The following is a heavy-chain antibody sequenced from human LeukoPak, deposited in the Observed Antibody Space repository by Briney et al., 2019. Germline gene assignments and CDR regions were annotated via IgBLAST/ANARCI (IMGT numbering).Heavy chain of an antibody. CDR1: GGSISSYY. CDR2: IYYSGST. J-gene: IGHJ4*02. D-gene: IGHD5-18*01. V-gene: IGHV4-59*01. CDR3: ASGGYSYGSVDY. Sequence: SETLSLTCTVSGGSISSYYWSWIRQPPGKGLEWIGYIYYSGSTNYNPSLKSRVTISVDTSKNQFSLKLSSVTAADTAVYYCASGGYSYGSVDYWGQGTLVTVSS.